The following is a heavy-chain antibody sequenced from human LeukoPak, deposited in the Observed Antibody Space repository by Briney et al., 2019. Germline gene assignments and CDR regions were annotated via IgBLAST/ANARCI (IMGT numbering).Heavy chain of an antibody. Sequence: QAGGSLRLSCAASGFTFSSYAMSWVRQAPGKGLEWVSAISGSGGSTYYADSVKGRFTISRDNSKNTLYLQMNSLRAEDTAVCYCAKERGIAVDQYFDYWGQGTLVTVSS. CDR1: GFTFSSYA. D-gene: IGHD6-19*01. CDR3: AKERGIAVDQYFDY. J-gene: IGHJ4*02. V-gene: IGHV3-23*01. CDR2: ISGSGGST.